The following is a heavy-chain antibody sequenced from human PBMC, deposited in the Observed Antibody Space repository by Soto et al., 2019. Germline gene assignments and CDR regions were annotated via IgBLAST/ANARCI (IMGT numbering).Heavy chain of an antibody. CDR2: IRGSAGTP. Sequence: GGSLRLSCAASGFTFSNYAMNWVRQAPGKGLEWVASIRGSAGTPYYADSVRGRFTISRDNSKNTLSLQMNSLRVEDTAVDYCAKDRDYFDYWGQGA. V-gene: IGHV3-23*01. CDR1: GFTFSNYA. J-gene: IGHJ4*02. CDR3: AKDRDYFDY.